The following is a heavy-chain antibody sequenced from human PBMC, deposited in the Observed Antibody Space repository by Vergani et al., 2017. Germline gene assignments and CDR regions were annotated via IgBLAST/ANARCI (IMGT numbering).Heavy chain of an antibody. CDR3: AKMTDDYYAHGMDV. J-gene: IGHJ6*02. CDR2: ISGTGDRT. V-gene: IGHV3-23*01. CDR1: GFTLRNYA. Sequence: EVQLLESGGGLVQPGGSLRLSCAGSGFTLRNYAMSWVRQGPGKGLEWVAGISGTGDRTNYFYSVKGRFIISRDNSKNTLYLQMNRLRGEDTAVYYCAKMTDDYYAHGMDVWVQGTTVTVSS. D-gene: IGHD3-3*01.